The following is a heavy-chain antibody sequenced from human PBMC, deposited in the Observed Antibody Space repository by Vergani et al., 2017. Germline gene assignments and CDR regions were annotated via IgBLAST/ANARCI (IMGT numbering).Heavy chain of an antibody. CDR3: ARTYYYASSGYYASSYFDY. D-gene: IGHD3-22*01. J-gene: IGHJ4*02. Sequence: EVQLVQSGAEVKKPGESLKISCKGSGYSFTNYWIGWVRQMPGKGLEWMGIIYPGDADTRYSPSFQGQVTISADKSISTAYLQWSSLKASDTAMYYCARTYYYASSGYYASSYFDYWGQGTLVTVSS. V-gene: IGHV5-51*01. CDR2: IYPGDADT. CDR1: GYSFTNYW.